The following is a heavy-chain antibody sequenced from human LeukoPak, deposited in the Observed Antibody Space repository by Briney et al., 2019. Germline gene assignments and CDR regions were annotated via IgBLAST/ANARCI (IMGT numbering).Heavy chain of an antibody. CDR3: ARGRPPHDYGTLFDY. D-gene: IGHD4-17*01. Sequence: SETLSLTCAVYGGSFSGYYWSWIRQPPGKGLEWIGEINHSGSTNYNPSLKSRVTISVDTSKNQFSLKLSSVTAADTAVYYCARGRPPHDYGTLFDYWGQGTLVTVSS. CDR1: GGSFSGYY. J-gene: IGHJ4*02. V-gene: IGHV4-34*01. CDR2: INHSGST.